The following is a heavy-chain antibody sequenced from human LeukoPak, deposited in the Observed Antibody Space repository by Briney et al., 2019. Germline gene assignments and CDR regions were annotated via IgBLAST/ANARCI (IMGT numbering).Heavy chain of an antibody. D-gene: IGHD3-10*01. V-gene: IGHV3-21*01. Sequence: GGSLRLSCAASGFTFSSYSMNWVRRAPGKGLEWVSSIVKGRFTISRDNAKNSLYLQMNSLRAEDTAVYYCVRSYYYGSGSYFALDYWGQGTLVTVSS. J-gene: IGHJ4*02. CDR2: I. CDR3: VRSYYYGSGSYFALDY. CDR1: GFTFSSYS.